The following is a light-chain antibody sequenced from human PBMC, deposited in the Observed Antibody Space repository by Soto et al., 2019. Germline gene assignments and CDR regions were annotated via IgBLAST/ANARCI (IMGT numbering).Light chain of an antibody. Sequence: EIVMTQSPATLSVSPGERATLSCRASQSVSRTLAWYQQKPGQAPRLLISGASTRAPGIPARLSGSGSGTEFTLTISSLQSEDFAVYYCQQYNKWPLTFGGGTKVEIK. CDR2: GAS. V-gene: IGKV3-15*01. CDR3: QQYNKWPLT. CDR1: QSVSRT. J-gene: IGKJ4*01.